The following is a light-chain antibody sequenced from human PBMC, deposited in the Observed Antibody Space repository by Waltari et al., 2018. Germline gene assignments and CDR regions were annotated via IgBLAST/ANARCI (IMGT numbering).Light chain of an antibody. CDR1: QSFSKY. Sequence: EIVLTQSPGTLYLSPGERAILSCRASQSFSKYLAWYQQKPGQAPRLLIFGASSRATGIPDRFSGSGSGTDLSLTISRVEPEDFAVYYCQQYVSLPVKFGQGTKVEIE. CDR3: QQYVSLPVK. J-gene: IGKJ1*01. CDR2: GAS. V-gene: IGKV3-20*01.